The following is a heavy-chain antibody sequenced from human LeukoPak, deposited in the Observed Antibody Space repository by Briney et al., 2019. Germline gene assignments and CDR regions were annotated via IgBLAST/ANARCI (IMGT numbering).Heavy chain of an antibody. V-gene: IGHV3-21*01. J-gene: IGHJ5*02. CDR1: GFTFSSYS. Sequence: KPGGSLRLSCAASGFTFSSYSMNWVRQAPGKGLEWVSSISSSSSYIYYADSVKGRFTISRDNAKNSLYLQMNSLRAEDTAVYYCARRVGAINRFDPWGQGTVVTVSS. CDR3: ARRVGAINRFDP. CDR2: ISSSSSYI. D-gene: IGHD1-26*01.